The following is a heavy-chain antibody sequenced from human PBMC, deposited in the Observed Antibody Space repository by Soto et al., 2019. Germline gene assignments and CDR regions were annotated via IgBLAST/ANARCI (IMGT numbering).Heavy chain of an antibody. CDR1: GYTFTSYG. D-gene: IGHD3-3*01. CDR2: ISAYNGNT. CDR3: ARVRFLEWDNWFDP. Sequence: ASVKVSCKASGYTFTSYGISWVRQAPGQGLEWMGWISAYNGNTNYAQKLQGRVTMTTDTSTSTAYMELRSLRSDDTAVYYCARVRFLEWDNWFDPWGQGTLVTVSS. J-gene: IGHJ5*02. V-gene: IGHV1-18*01.